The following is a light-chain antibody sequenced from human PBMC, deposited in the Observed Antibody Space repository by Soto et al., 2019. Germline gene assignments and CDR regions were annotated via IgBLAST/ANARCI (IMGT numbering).Light chain of an antibody. CDR3: QQSYSTPFVT. CDR1: QSISSY. CDR2: AAS. V-gene: IGKV1-39*01. Sequence: DIQMTQSPSSLSASLGDIVSITCLSSQSISSYLNWYQQKPGKAPKLLIYAASSLQSGVPSRFSGSRSGTDFTLTISSLQPEDFATYYCQQSYSTPFVTFGQGTRLEI. J-gene: IGKJ5*01.